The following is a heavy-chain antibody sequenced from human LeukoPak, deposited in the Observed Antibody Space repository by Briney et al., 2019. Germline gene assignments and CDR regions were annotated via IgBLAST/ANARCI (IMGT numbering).Heavy chain of an antibody. J-gene: IGHJ4*02. Sequence: SETLSLTCAVYGGPFSGYYWSWIRQPPGKGLEWIGEINHSGSTNYNPSLKSRVTISVDTPKNQFSLKLSSVTAADTAVYYCARGQRLHYDSSGYKALSYWGQGTLVTVSS. CDR3: ARGQRLHYDSSGYKALSY. CDR2: INHSGST. D-gene: IGHD3-22*01. CDR1: GGPFSGYY. V-gene: IGHV4-34*01.